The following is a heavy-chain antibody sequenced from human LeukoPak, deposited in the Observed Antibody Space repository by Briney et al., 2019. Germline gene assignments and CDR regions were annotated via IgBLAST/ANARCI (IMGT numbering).Heavy chain of an antibody. Sequence: SVKVSCKASGGTFSRYAISWVRQAPGQGLEGMGGIIPIFGTANYAQKFQGRVTITADESTSTAYMELSSLRSEDTAVYYCARDRNYNCGGDCYTFDYRGQGTLVTVSS. J-gene: IGHJ4*02. CDR2: IIPIFGTA. D-gene: IGHD2-21*01. V-gene: IGHV1-69*01. CDR3: ARDRNYNCGGDCYTFDY. CDR1: GGTFSRYA.